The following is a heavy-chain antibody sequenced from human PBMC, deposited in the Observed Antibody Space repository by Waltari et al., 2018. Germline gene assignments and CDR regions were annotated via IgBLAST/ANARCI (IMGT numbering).Heavy chain of an antibody. CDR3: AKDISDYSSGWGYYFDY. D-gene: IGHD6-19*01. J-gene: IGHJ4*02. Sequence: EVQLVESGGGLVQPGRSLRLSCAASGFTFDDYAMHWVRQAPGKGLEWVSGISWNSGSIGYADSVKGRFTISRDNAKNSLYLQMNSLRAEDTALYYCAKDISDYSSGWGYYFDYWGQGTLVTVSS. CDR2: ISWNSGSI. V-gene: IGHV3-9*01. CDR1: GFTFDDYA.